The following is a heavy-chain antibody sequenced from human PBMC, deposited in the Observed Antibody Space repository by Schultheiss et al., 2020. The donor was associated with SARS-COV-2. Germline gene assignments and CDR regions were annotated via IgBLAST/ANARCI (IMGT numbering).Heavy chain of an antibody. D-gene: IGHD2-2*01. CDR3: ARVGDYCSSTSCPFDY. J-gene: IGHJ4*02. CDR2: IYYSGST. V-gene: IGHV4-61*01. CDR1: GGSISSSSYY. Sequence: SQTLSLTCTVSGGSISSSSYYWSWIRQHPGKGLEWIGYIYYSGSTNYNPSLKSRVTISVDTSKNQFSLKLSSVTAADTAVYYCARVGDYCSSTSCPFDYWGQGTLVTVSS.